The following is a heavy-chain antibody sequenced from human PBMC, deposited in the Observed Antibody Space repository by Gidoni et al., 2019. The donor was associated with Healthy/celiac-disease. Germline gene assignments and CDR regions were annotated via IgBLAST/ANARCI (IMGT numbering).Heavy chain of an antibody. CDR3: TTDKLYNWNDGFAFDI. D-gene: IGHD1-20*01. CDR1: GFTFSNAW. CDR2: IKSKTDGGTT. J-gene: IGHJ3*02. Sequence: EVQLVESGGGLVKPGGSIRLSCAASGFTFSNAWMSWVRQAPGKGLEWVGRIKSKTDGGTTDYAAPVKGRFTISRDDSKNTLYLQMNSLKTEDTAVYYCTTDKLYNWNDGFAFDIWGQGTMVTVSS. V-gene: IGHV3-15*01.